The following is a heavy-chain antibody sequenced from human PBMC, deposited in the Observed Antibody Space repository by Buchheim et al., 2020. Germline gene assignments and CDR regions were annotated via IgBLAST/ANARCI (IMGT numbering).Heavy chain of an antibody. V-gene: IGHV3-11*05. Sequence: QVQLVESGGGLVKPGGSLRLSCAASGFTFSDYYMSWIRQAPGKGLEWVSYISSSSSYTNYADSLKGRFTISRDNAKNSLYLQMNSLRAEDTAVYYCARDGQYYDFWSGYPRSDYYYYMDVWGKGTT. CDR1: GFTFSDYY. D-gene: IGHD3-3*01. CDR3: ARDGQYYDFWSGYPRSDYYYYMDV. CDR2: ISSSSSYT. J-gene: IGHJ6*03.